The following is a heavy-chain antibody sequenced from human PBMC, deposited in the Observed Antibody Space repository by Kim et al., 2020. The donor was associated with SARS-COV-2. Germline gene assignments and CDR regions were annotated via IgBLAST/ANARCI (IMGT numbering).Heavy chain of an antibody. D-gene: IGHD6-19*01. CDR1: GGSVSSGSYY. J-gene: IGHJ4*02. V-gene: IGHV4-61*01. CDR3: ARGRGYSSGWDFDY. Sequence: SEILSLTCTVSGGSVSSGSYYWSWIRQPPGKGLEWIGYIYYSGSTNYNPSLKSRVTISVDTSKNQFSLKLSSVTAADTAVYYCARGRGYSSGWDFDYWGQGTLVTVSS. CDR2: IYYSGST.